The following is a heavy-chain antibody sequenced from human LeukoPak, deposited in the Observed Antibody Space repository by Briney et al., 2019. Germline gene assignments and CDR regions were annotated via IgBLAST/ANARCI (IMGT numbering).Heavy chain of an antibody. CDR3: AARGEQVYCSSTSCYTTDDAFDI. Sequence: AASVKVSCKASGFTFTSSAVQWVRQARGQRLEWIGWIVVGSGNTNYAQKFQERVTITRDMSTSTAYMELSSLRSEDTAVYYCAARGEQVYCSSTSCYTTDDAFDIWGQGTMVTVSS. CDR1: GFTFTSSA. V-gene: IGHV1-58*01. D-gene: IGHD2-2*02. CDR2: IVVGSGNT. J-gene: IGHJ3*02.